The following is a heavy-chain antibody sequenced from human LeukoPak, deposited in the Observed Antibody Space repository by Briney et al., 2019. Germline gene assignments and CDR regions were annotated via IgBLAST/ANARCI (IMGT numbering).Heavy chain of an antibody. Sequence: ASVKVSCTASGYTFTSYDINWVRQATGQGLEWMGWMNPNSGNTGYAQKFQGRVTMTRNTSISTAYMELSSLRSEDTAVYYCARIRGSHYYYYYGMDVWGQGTTVTVSS. CDR3: ARIRGSHYYYYYGMDV. V-gene: IGHV1-8*01. J-gene: IGHJ6*02. CDR2: MNPNSGNT. CDR1: GYTFTSYD. D-gene: IGHD1-26*01.